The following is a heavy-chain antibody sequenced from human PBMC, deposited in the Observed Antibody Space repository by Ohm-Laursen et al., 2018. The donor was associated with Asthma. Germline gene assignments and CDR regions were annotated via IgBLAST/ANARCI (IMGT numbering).Heavy chain of an antibody. D-gene: IGHD5-18*01. CDR2: IYWDDDK. Sequence: TQTLTLTRTFSGFSLSTSGVGVGWIRQPPGKALEWLALIYWDDDKCYSPSLKSRLTITKDTSKNQVVLTMTNMDPVDTATYYCARLRYSYGVDYWGQGTLVTVSS. J-gene: IGHJ4*02. CDR3: ARLRYSYGVDY. V-gene: IGHV2-5*02. CDR1: GFSLSTSGVG.